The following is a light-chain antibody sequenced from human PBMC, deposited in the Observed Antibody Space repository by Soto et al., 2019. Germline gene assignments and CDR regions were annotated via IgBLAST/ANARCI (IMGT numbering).Light chain of an antibody. J-gene: IGKJ1*01. CDR3: QEYGTSPGT. CDR2: GVS. CDR1: QSVRSSY. V-gene: IGKV3-20*01. Sequence: EIVLTQSPGTLSLSPGERATLSCRASQSVRSSYLAWYQQKLGQAPRLLIYGVSNRATGIPDRFSGSRSGTGFNLTISRLESGEFAVYYWQEYGTSPGTVGQRTKVEIK.